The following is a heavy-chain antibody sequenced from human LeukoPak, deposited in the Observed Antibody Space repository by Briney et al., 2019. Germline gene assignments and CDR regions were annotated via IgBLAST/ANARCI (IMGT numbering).Heavy chain of an antibody. V-gene: IGHV3-7*01. CDR1: GGSFSGYY. CDR2: INQDGIQT. CDR3: SAILYH. J-gene: IGHJ4*02. D-gene: IGHD2-2*01. Sequence: ETLSLTCAVYGGSFSGYYWSWIRQPPGKGLEWVANINQDGIQTYYLDSVKARFTISRDNAKESVSLQMNSLRAEDTAIYYCSAILYHWGQGTLVTVSS.